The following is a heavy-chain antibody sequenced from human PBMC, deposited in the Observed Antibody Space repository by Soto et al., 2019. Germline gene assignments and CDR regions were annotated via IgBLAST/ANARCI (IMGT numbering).Heavy chain of an antibody. CDR2: ISAYNGNT. J-gene: IGHJ5*02. D-gene: IGHD6-13*01. V-gene: IGHV1-18*01. CDR1: GYTFTSYG. Sequence: GASVKVSCKAPGYTFTSYGISWVRQAPGQGLEWMGWISAYNGNTNYAQKLQGRVTMTTDTSTSTAYMELRSLRSDDTAVYYCARDRGIAAAGGLNWFDPWGQGTLVTVSS. CDR3: ARDRGIAAAGGLNWFDP.